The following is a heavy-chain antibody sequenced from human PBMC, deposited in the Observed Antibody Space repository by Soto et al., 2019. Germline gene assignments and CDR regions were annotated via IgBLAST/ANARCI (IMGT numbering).Heavy chain of an antibody. CDR2: INAYNGNT. Sequence: APVKVSCKASGYTFTSYGIHWARQAAGQRLEWMGWINAYNGNTNYAQKLQGRVTMTTDTSTGAALIELRGLGSDAPAVQYGERDRHAIVATDHYYYYGMDVWGQGTTVTVSS. V-gene: IGHV1-18*01. CDR3: ERDRHAIVATDHYYYYGMDV. D-gene: IGHD5-12*01. J-gene: IGHJ6*02. CDR1: GYTFTSYG.